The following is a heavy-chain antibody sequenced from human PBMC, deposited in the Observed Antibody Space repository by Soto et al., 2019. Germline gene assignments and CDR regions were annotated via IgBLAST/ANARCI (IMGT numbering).Heavy chain of an antibody. Sequence: SETLSLTCTVSGGSIRSGDYYWSWIRQPPGKGPEWIGYIYYSGSTYYNPSLKSRVTISVDTSKNQVSLKLTSVTAADTAIYYCARENYYASSVWGQGTMVTVSS. D-gene: IGHD3-22*01. V-gene: IGHV4-30-4*01. CDR3: ARENYYASSV. J-gene: IGHJ3*01. CDR1: GGSIRSGDYY. CDR2: IYYSGST.